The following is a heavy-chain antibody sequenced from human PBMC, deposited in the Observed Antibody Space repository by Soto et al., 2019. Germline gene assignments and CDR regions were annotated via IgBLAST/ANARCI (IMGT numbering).Heavy chain of an antibody. Sequence: QVQLQESGPGLVEPSGTLSLTCAVSGDSISSSHWWSWVRQPPGKGLEWLGEIFHSGTTKYNPSLESRVTMSVDKSNTHLSLKLRSVTAADTAVYYCARQLERGDLPEGFEYWGQGTLATVSS. CDR2: IFHSGTT. J-gene: IGHJ4*02. CDR3: ARQLERGDLPEGFEY. D-gene: IGHD1-1*01. CDR1: GDSISSSHW. V-gene: IGHV4-4*02.